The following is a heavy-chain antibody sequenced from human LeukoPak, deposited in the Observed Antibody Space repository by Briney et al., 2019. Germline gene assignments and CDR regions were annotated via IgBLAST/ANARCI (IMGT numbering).Heavy chain of an antibody. D-gene: IGHD2-2*02. Sequence: ASVKPSCKASGYTFTSYYMHWVRQAPGQGLEGMGWINPNSGCTNYAQKFQGMVTMTRDTSISTGYMELSRLRSDDTAVYYCARAGGATAIDPFDYWGQGTLVTVSS. V-gene: IGHV1-2*02. CDR1: GYTFTSYY. CDR3: ARAGGATAIDPFDY. CDR2: INPNSGCT. J-gene: IGHJ4*02.